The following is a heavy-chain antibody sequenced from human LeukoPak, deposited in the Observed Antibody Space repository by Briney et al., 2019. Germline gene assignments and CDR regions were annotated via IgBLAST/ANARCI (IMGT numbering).Heavy chain of an antibody. J-gene: IGHJ4*02. D-gene: IGHD1-20*01. Sequence: SETLSLTCAVSGYSISSGYYWGWIRQPPGKGLEWIGSIYHSGSTYYNPSLKSRVTISVDTSKNQFSLKLSSVTAADTAVYYCARSITGTLFDYWGQGTLVTVSP. CDR3: ARSITGTLFDY. CDR1: GYSISSGYY. CDR2: IYHSGST. V-gene: IGHV4-38-2*01.